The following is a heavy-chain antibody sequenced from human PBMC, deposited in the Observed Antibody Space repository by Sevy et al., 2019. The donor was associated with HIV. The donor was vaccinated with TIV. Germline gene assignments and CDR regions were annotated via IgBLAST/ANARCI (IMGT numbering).Heavy chain of an antibody. CDR2: IDPSDSYT. V-gene: IGHV5-10-1*01. J-gene: IGHJ6*03. CDR3: ARTQGIAVAGTRSYYYYYMDV. D-gene: IGHD6-19*01. CDR1: GYSFTSYW. Sequence: GESLKISCKGSGYSFTSYWISWVRQMPGKGLEWMGRIDPSDSYTNYSPSVQGHLTISGDKSISTAYLQWSSLKASDTAMYYCARTQGIAVAGTRSYYYYYMDVWGKGTTVTVSS.